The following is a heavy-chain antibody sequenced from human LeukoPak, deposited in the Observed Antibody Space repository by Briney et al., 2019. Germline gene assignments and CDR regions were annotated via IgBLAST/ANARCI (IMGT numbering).Heavy chain of an antibody. D-gene: IGHD3-10*01. V-gene: IGHV4-30-2*01. CDR1: GGSISSGGYY. J-gene: IGHJ4*02. Sequence: SETLSLTCTVSGGSISSGGYYWSWIRQPPGKGLEWIGYIYHSGSTYYNPSLKSRVTISVDRSKNQFSLKLSSVTAADTAVYYCARGVPRAITMVRGVRGNFDYWGQGTLVTVSS. CDR3: ARGVPRAITMVRGVRGNFDY. CDR2: IYHSGST.